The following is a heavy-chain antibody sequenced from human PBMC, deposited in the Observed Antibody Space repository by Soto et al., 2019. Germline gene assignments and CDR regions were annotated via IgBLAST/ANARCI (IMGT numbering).Heavy chain of an antibody. J-gene: IGHJ3*02. CDR1: GYTFTSYD. D-gene: IGHD2-15*01. V-gene: IGHV1-8*01. CDR3: ARGCSGGSCYRTDAFDI. Sequence: GASVKVSCKASGYTFTSYDINWVRQATGQGLEWMGWMNPNSGNTGYAQKFQGRVTMTRNTSISTAYMELSSLRSEDTAVYYCARGCSGGSCYRTDAFDIWGQGTMVTVSS. CDR2: MNPNSGNT.